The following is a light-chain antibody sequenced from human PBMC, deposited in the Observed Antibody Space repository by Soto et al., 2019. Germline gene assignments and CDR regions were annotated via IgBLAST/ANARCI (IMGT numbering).Light chain of an antibody. J-gene: IGLJ2*01. CDR1: SGHNTYA. Sequence: QSVLTQSPSASASLGASVRLTCTLSSGHNTYAIAWHQQQPKKGPRCLMKLNSDGSQIKGDGIPDRFSGSSSGTERYLTISSLQSEDEGDYYCQTWGHGIRVYGGGTKLTVL. CDR3: QTWGHGIRV. V-gene: IGLV4-69*01. CDR2: LNSDGSQ.